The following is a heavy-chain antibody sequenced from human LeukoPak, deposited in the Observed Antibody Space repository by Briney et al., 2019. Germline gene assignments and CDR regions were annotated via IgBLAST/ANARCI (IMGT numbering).Heavy chain of an antibody. CDR3: ARVMGSGSYYLFDY. CDR2: IIPIFGTA. V-gene: IGHV1-69*05. J-gene: IGHJ4*02. D-gene: IGHD1-26*01. Sequence: SVKVSCKXSGGTFSSNAISWVRQAPRQGLEWMGGIIPIFGTANYAQKFQGRVTITTDESTSTAYMELSSLRSEDTAVYYCARVMGSGSYYLFDYWGQGTLVTVSS. CDR1: GGTFSSNA.